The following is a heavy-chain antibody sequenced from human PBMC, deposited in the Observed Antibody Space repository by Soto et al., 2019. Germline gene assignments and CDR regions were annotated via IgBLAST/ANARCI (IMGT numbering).Heavy chain of an antibody. CDR3: ARDNGMAGSFDP. J-gene: IGHJ5*02. V-gene: IGHV3-48*02. Sequence: EMQLVESGGGLVRPGESLRLSCAASGFTFSAYSMNWVRQAPGKGLAWISYITGSSATIYYADSVKGRFTISRDNAKNSLYLQMNSLRDEDTAIYFCARDNGMAGSFDPWGQGTLVTVSS. CDR2: ITGSSATI. CDR1: GFTFSAYS. D-gene: IGHD2-8*01.